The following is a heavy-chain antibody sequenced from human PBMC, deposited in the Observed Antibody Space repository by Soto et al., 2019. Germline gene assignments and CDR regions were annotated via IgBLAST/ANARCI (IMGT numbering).Heavy chain of an antibody. Sequence: ASVKVSCKASGYTFTNYNIYWVRRAPGQGLEWMGIINPSGGQTSYAQKLQGRITMTTDTSTSTAFMELSRLTSEDTAVYYCARDWALQAGTTRWVKDYWGQETLVTVSS. CDR1: GYTFTNYN. CDR2: INPSGGQT. V-gene: IGHV1-46*01. J-gene: IGHJ4*02. CDR3: ARDWALQAGTTRWVKDY. D-gene: IGHD1-7*01.